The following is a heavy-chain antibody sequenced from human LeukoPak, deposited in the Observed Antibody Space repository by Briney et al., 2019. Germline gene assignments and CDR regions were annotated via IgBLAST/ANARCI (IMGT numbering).Heavy chain of an antibody. J-gene: IGHJ4*02. CDR3: AKGKCTNGVCSIDY. CDR1: GFTFSNYA. CDR2: ISGGSGNT. D-gene: IGHD2-8*01. V-gene: IGHV3-23*01. Sequence: GGSLRLSCTASGFTFSNYAMSWVRQAPGKGLEWVSSISGGSGNTCYADSVKGRFTISRDNSKNTLYVQMNSLRAEDTAVYYCAKGKCTNGVCSIDYWGPGTLVTVSS.